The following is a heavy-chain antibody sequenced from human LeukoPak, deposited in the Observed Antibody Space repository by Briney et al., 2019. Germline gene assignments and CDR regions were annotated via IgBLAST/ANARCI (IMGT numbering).Heavy chain of an antibody. J-gene: IGHJ6*02. CDR3: ARELDYGDSSHYYYGMDV. V-gene: IGHV3-21*01. CDR1: GFTFSSYS. CDR2: ISSSSSYI. Sequence: GGSLRLSCAASGFTFSSYSMNWVRQAPGKGLEWVSSISSSSSYIYYADSVKGRFTISRDNAKNSLYLQMNSLRAEDTAVYYCARELDYGDSSHYYYGMDVWGQGTTVTVSS. D-gene: IGHD4-17*01.